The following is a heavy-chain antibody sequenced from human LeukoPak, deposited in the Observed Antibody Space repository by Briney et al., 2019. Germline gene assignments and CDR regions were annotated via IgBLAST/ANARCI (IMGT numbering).Heavy chain of an antibody. Sequence: GASGKVSCKASGYTFTSYYMHWVRQAPGQGLEWMGIINPSGGSTSYAQKFQGRVTMTRHMSKSPVYMELSTLRSEDTAVYYCARGASGGSYWSYFDYWGQGTLVTVSS. CDR3: ARGASGGSYWSYFDY. CDR2: INPSGGST. J-gene: IGHJ4*02. CDR1: GYTFTSYY. D-gene: IGHD1-26*01. V-gene: IGHV1-46*01.